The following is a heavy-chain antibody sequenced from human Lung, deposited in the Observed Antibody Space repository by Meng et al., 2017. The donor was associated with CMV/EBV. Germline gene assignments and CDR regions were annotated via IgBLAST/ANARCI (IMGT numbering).Heavy chain of an antibody. CDR2: INHSGST. V-gene: IGHV4-34*01. D-gene: IGHD3-3*01. CDR1: GGSLSGSY. J-gene: IGHJ4*02. Sequence: SETLSLXCAVYGGSLSGSYWGWIRQTPEKGLEWIGEINHSGSTTYNPSLKSRVTISIDTSKNQFSLKLSSVTAADTAVYYCARAVNDDFWSEYYRSDRIDYWXQGTLVTVSS. CDR3: ARAVNDDFWSEYYRSDRIDY.